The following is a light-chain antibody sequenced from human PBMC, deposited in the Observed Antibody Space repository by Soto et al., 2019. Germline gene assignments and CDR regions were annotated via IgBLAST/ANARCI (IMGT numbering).Light chain of an antibody. Sequence: ETVMTQSPSTLSASPGERVTLSCRASQSLNNNLAWYQQKPGQGPRLLIYDASIRESGVPSRFSGSGSGTDFTLTISSLQSEDFAIYCCQQYNSWPLTFGGGTKVEI. CDR1: QSLNNN. J-gene: IGKJ4*01. CDR2: DAS. V-gene: IGKV3-15*01. CDR3: QQYNSWPLT.